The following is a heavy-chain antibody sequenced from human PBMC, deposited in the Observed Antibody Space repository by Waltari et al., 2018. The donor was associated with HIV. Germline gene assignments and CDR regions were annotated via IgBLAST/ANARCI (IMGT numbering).Heavy chain of an antibody. Sequence: EVQLVESGGGLVQPGGSLRLSCGASGFTFSRHWMHGVRQAPGKGLVWVSRIESDGASTNYADSVKGRVTISRDNAKNTLSLQMNSLSVEDTAVYYCVRAGRSSDGFDVWGQGTMVTVSS. CDR3: VRAGRSSDGFDV. CDR2: IESDGAST. D-gene: IGHD6-6*01. V-gene: IGHV3-74*01. J-gene: IGHJ3*01. CDR1: GFTFSRHW.